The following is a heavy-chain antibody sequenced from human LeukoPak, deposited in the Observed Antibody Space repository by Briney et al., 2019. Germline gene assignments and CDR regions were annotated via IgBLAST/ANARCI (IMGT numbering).Heavy chain of an antibody. J-gene: IGHJ4*02. Sequence: GGSLRLSCAVSGFTFSSYAMSWVRQAPGEGLEWVSSIINSGSSTYYADSVKGRFTISRDNSKNTLYLQMYSLRAEDTAVYYCAKVGVHSSGSYWGQGTLVTVSS. CDR3: AKVGVHSSGSY. CDR2: IINSGSST. D-gene: IGHD3-22*01. CDR1: GFTFSSYA. V-gene: IGHV3-23*05.